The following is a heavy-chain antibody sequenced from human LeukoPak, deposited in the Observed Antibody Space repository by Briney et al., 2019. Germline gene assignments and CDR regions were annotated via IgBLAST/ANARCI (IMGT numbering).Heavy chain of an antibody. V-gene: IGHV3-23*01. D-gene: IGHD1-14*01. J-gene: IGHJ6*03. CDR3: AKSPTAYYYYMDV. CDR2: ISGSGGST. CDR1: GFTFSSYG. Sequence: PGGSLRLSCAASGFTFSSYGMSWVRQAPGKGLEWVSAISGSGGSTYYADSVKGRFTISRDNSKNTLYLQMNSLRAEDTAVYYCAKSPTAYYYYMDVWGKGTTVTISS.